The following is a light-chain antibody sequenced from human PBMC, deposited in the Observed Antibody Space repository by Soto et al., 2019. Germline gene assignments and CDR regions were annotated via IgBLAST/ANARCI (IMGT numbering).Light chain of an antibody. V-gene: IGKV3-15*01. Sequence: IELTQSPVTLSLSPGERATLSCRASQWLXSNFVWYQAKPGQAPRPLXYAASTRATGVPARLSGSGSGTEFSLRISSLQSEELAAYYCQQENNWPWTFGQGTKVDI. J-gene: IGKJ1*01. CDR3: QQENNWPWT. CDR2: AAS. CDR1: QWLXSN.